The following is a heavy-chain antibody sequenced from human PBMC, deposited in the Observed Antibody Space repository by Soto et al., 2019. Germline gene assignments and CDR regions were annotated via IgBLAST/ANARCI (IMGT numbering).Heavy chain of an antibody. Sequence: QVQMVESGGGVVQPGRSLRLSCAASGFSFSTYGMHWVRQAPGKGLEWMAVISNDGSNKYYADSVKGRFTISRDNSKDPLFLQMNSLRGEDTAVYYCAKVVRADSTSSNFYYYSGMDVWGQGTTVTVSS. V-gene: IGHV3-30*18. J-gene: IGHJ6*02. CDR3: AKVVRADSTSSNFYYYSGMDV. CDR2: ISNDGSNK. D-gene: IGHD6-6*01. CDR1: GFSFSTYG.